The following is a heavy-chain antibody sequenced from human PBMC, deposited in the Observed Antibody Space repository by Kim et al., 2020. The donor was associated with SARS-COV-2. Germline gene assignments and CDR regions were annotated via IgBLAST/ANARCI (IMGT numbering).Heavy chain of an antibody. CDR3: ARGGTYSGYDFFDS. D-gene: IGHD5-12*01. J-gene: IGHJ4*02. Sequence: NPSLKSRLTISVDTSKNHFSLNLSSVTAADTAVYYCARGGTYSGYDFFDSWGQGTLVTVSS. V-gene: IGHV4-31*02.